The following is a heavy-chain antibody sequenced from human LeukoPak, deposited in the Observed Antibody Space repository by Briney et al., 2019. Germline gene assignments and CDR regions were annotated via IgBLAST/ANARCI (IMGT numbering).Heavy chain of an antibody. J-gene: IGHJ6*02. Sequence: SETLSLTCTVSGGSISSYYWRWIRQPAGRGMEWIGRIYSRGRTNYNRSLKSRVTMSVDTSKNQFSLKLSSVTAAYTAVYYCARDLRAPLTIFGVVSPYYYGMDVWGQGTTVTVSS. CDR1: GGSISSYY. D-gene: IGHD3-3*01. CDR2: IYSRGRT. V-gene: IGHV4-4*07. CDR3: ARDLRAPLTIFGVVSPYYYGMDV.